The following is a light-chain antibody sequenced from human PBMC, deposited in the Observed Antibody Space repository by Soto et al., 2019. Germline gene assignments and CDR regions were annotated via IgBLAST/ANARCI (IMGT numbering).Light chain of an antibody. CDR2: EVT. CDR3: SSYGGFNNVL. CDR1: SSDVGGYNY. V-gene: IGLV2-8*01. Sequence: QAVVTQPPSASGSPGQSVIISCTGTSSDVGGYNYVSWYQQHPGKAPKLIIYEVTKRPSGVPYRFSGSKSGNTASLTVSGLQTEDEADYYCSSYGGFNNVLFGGGTKVTVL. J-gene: IGLJ2*01.